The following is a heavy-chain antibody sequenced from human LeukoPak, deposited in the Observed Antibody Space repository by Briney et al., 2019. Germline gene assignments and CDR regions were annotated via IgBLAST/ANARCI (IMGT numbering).Heavy chain of an antibody. Sequence: GESLKISCKGSGYSFTSYWIGWVRPMPGKGLEWMGIIYPGDSDTRYSPSFQGQVTISADKSISTAYLQWSSLKASDTAMYYCARTSKDIVLMVYAAYNWFDPWGQGTLVTVSS. CDR3: ARTSKDIVLMVYAAYNWFDP. CDR1: GYSFTSYW. J-gene: IGHJ5*02. CDR2: IYPGDSDT. V-gene: IGHV5-51*01. D-gene: IGHD2-8*01.